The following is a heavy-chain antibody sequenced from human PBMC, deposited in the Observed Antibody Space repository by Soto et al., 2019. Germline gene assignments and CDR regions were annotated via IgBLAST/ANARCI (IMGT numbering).Heavy chain of an antibody. CDR3: ARGGDGSNFGAVY. CDR1: GGGNLRDYR. D-gene: IGHD2-21*01. CDR2: IIPKLGSA. V-gene: IGHV1-69*01. J-gene: IGHJ4*02. Sequence: QVQLVQSGAEVKEPGSSVKVSCKASGGGNLRDYRTTWVRRAPGQGLEWMGGIIPKLGSANYAQNFQGRVTVTAAASTNTVYMELRSLRSEDTAVYYCARGGDGSNFGAVYWGQGTPVTVSS.